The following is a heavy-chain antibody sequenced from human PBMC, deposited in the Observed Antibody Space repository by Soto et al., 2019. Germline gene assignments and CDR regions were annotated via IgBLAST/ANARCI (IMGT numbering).Heavy chain of an antibody. CDR3: ARTQQITMIVVGFDY. D-gene: IGHD3-22*01. CDR1: GFTFSSYA. J-gene: IGHJ4*02. V-gene: IGHV3-30-3*01. Sequence: QVQLVESGGGVVQPGRSLRLSCAASGFTFSSYAMHWVRQAPGKGLEWVAVISYDGSNKYYADSVKGRFTISRDNSKNTLYLQMNSLRAEDTAVYYCARTQQITMIVVGFDYWGQGTLVTVSS. CDR2: ISYDGSNK.